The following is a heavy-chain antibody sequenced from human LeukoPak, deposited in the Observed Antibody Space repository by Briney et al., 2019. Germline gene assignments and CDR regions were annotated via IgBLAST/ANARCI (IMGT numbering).Heavy chain of an antibody. CDR2: ISGSGGST. CDR3: ARKTYGGNSWHFDY. J-gene: IGHJ4*02. D-gene: IGHD4-23*01. V-gene: IGHV3-23*01. CDR1: GFTFSSYA. Sequence: GGSLRLSCAASGFTFSSYAMSWVRQAPGKGLEWVSAISGSGGSTYYADSVKGRFTISRDNAKNSLYLQMNSLETEDTAVYYCARKTYGGNSWHFDYWGQGTLVTVSS.